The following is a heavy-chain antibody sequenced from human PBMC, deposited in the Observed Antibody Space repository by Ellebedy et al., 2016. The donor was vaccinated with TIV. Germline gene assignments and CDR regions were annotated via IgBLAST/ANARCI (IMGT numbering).Heavy chain of an antibody. D-gene: IGHD7-27*01. CDR1: GFTLSGYW. V-gene: IGHV3-74*01. J-gene: IGHJ3*02. Sequence: GGSLRLSXAASGFTLSGYWMHWVRQVPGKGLVWVSRINSDGSSTSYADSVKGRFTISRDNSKNTLYLQMNSLRPEDTAVYYCAKDIQTGDFIGAFDIWGQGTMVTVSS. CDR2: INSDGSST. CDR3: AKDIQTGDFIGAFDI.